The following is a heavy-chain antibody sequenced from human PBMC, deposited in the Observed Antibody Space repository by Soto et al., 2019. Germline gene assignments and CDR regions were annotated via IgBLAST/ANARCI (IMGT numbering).Heavy chain of an antibody. CDR1: GFTFSDHF. CDR2: SRNKANSYTT. V-gene: IGHV3-72*01. Sequence: GGSLRLSCAASGFTFSDHFMDWVRQAPGKGLEWVGRSRNKANSYTTEYAASVKGRFTISRDDSKNSLYLQMNSLKTEDTAVYYCATAEVDYWGPGTLVTVSS. J-gene: IGHJ4*02. CDR3: ATAEVDY.